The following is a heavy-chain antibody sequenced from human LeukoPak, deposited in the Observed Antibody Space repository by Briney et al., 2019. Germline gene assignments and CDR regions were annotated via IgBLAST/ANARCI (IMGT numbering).Heavy chain of an antibody. D-gene: IGHD3-9*01. CDR1: GISLSVNRVG. J-gene: IGHJ4*02. V-gene: IGHV2-5*01. CDR3: AHRGSTGHYADY. CDR2: IYCYDDR. Sequence: ESGPTLVKPTQTLTLTCTFSGISLSVNRVGMGWLRQPPGKALEWLSLIYCYDDRRYSPSMKSRLTITNDNSKNQMVLTVANMEPADTATYYCAHRGSTGHYADYWGAGHLVTVSS.